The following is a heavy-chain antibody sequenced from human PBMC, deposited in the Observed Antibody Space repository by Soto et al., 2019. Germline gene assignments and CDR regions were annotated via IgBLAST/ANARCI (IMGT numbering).Heavy chain of an antibody. V-gene: IGHV3-33*01. J-gene: IGHJ5*02. Sequence: QVQLVESGGGVVQPGRSLTLSCAASGLTFSSYGMHWVRRAPGKGLEWVSSTWSDGNNKYYADSVKGRFTISRDNSKNTLYLQMNSLRAEDTAIYYCATQGRGGYCSAGNCFYDHWGLGTLVTVSS. CDR3: ATQGRGGYCSAGNCFYDH. CDR1: GLTFSSYG. CDR2: TWSDGNNK. D-gene: IGHD2-15*01.